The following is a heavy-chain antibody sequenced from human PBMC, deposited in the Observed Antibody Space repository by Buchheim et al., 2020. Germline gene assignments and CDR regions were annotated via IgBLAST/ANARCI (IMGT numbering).Heavy chain of an antibody. CDR3: AKDRSGGSYEFDY. D-gene: IGHD2-15*01. V-gene: IGHV3-30*18. CDR2: ISYDGSNK. CDR1: GFTFSSYG. Sequence: QVQLVESGGGVVQPGRSLRLSCAASGFTFSSYGMHWVRQAPGKGLEWVAVISYDGSNKYYADSVKGRFTISRDNSKNTLYLQMNSLRAEDTAVYYCAKDRSGGSYEFDYWGQGTL. J-gene: IGHJ4*02.